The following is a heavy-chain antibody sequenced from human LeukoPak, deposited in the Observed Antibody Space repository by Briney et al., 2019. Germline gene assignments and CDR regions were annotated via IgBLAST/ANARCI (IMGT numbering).Heavy chain of an antibody. J-gene: IGHJ4*02. Sequence: PSETLSLTCTVSGGSISSSSYYWGWIRQPPGKGLEWIGSIYYSGSTYYNPSLKSRVTISVDTSKNQFSLKLSSVTAADTAVYYCARRSMVRGVIIADYWGPGTLVTVSS. CDR2: IYYSGST. D-gene: IGHD3-10*01. CDR3: ARRSMVRGVIIADY. CDR1: GGSISSSSYY. V-gene: IGHV4-39*01.